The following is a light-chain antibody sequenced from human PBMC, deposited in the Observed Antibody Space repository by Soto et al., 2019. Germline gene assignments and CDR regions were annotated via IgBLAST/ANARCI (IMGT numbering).Light chain of an antibody. CDR2: DAS. Sequence: DIQMTQSPSSLSASVGDRVTITCQASQDISTYLNWYQQKPGKAPKLLIYDASNLETGVPSRFSGSGSGTDFTFTISSLQPEDIATYYCQQYANLFTFAGGTKVEIK. J-gene: IGKJ4*01. CDR1: QDISTY. V-gene: IGKV1-33*01. CDR3: QQYANLFT.